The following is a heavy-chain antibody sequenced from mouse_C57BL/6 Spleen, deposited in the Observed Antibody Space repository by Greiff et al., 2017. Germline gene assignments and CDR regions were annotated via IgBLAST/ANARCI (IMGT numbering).Heavy chain of an antibody. CDR3: ARGDYYGSSYVLDY. V-gene: IGHV1-81*01. CDR2: IYPRSGNT. D-gene: IGHD1-1*01. Sequence: VQLQQSGAELARPGASVKLSCKASGYTFTSYGISWVKQRTGQGLEWIGEIYPRSGNTYYNEKFKGKATLTADKSSSTAYMELRSLTSEDSAVYFCARGDYYGSSYVLDYWGQGTTLTVSS. CDR1: GYTFTSYG. J-gene: IGHJ2*01.